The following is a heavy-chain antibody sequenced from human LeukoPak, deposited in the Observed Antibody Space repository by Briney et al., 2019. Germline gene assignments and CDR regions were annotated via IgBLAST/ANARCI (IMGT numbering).Heavy chain of an antibody. Sequence: SETLSLTCTVSGGSISSYYWSWIRQPPGKGLEWIGEINHSGSTNYNPSLKSRVTISVDTSKNQFSLKLSSVTAADTAVYYCASIGRWRYYLNAFDIWGQGTMVTVSS. CDR3: ASIGRWRYYLNAFDI. J-gene: IGHJ3*02. CDR2: INHSGST. V-gene: IGHV4-34*01. CDR1: GGSISSYY. D-gene: IGHD3-22*01.